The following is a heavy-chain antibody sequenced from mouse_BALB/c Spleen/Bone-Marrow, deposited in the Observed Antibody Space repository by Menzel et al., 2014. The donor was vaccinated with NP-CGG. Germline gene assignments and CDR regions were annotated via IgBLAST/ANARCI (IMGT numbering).Heavy chain of an antibody. D-gene: IGHD2-4*01. CDR2: IWAGGST. Sequence: VKLVESGPGLVSPSQSLSITCTVSGFSLTSYGVHWVRQPPGKGLEWLGVIWAGGSTNYNSALMSRLSISKDNSKSQVFLKMNSLQTYDTAMYYCASMITTAWFAYWCQGTLVTVSA. J-gene: IGHJ3*01. CDR1: GFSLTSYG. CDR3: ASMITTAWFAY. V-gene: IGHV2-9*02.